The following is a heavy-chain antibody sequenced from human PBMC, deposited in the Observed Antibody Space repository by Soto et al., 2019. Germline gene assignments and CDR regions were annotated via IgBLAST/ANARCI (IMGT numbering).Heavy chain of an antibody. CDR2: IIPIFGTA. CDR3: ARHYDSSGYSGHFDY. J-gene: IGHJ4*02. D-gene: IGHD3-22*01. V-gene: IGHV1-69*13. CDR1: GGTFSSYA. Sequence: SVKVSCKASGGTFSSYAISWVRQAPGQGLEWMGGIIPIFGTANYAQKFQGRVTITADESTSTAYMELSSLRSEDTAVYYCARHYDSSGYSGHFDYWGQGTLVTVSS.